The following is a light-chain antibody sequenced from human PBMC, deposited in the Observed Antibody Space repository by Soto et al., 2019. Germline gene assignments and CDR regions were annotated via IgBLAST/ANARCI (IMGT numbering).Light chain of an antibody. J-gene: IGKJ4*01. CDR1: QSIVNY. CDR2: DAS. CDR3: QQYEKLPLT. Sequence: DVQLTQSPSTLSASVGDRVAITCQASQSIVNYLNWFQQRPGKAPQLLISDASHFAPGVPSRFSGQRSWTDFTLIISSLQPEDFATYYCQQYEKLPLTFGGGTRVEV. V-gene: IGKV1-33*01.